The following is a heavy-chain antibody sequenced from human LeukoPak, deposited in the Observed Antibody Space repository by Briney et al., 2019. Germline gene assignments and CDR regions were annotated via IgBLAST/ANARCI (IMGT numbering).Heavy chain of an antibody. CDR2: ISGNGGST. CDR1: GFTFRSYP. CDR3: AKHGRVVAGPWFDP. J-gene: IGHJ5*02. V-gene: IGHV3-23*01. Sequence: PGGSLRLSCAASGFTFRSYPMSCVPQAPRKGLEWVSDISGNGGSTYYADSVKGRFAISRDNSKNTVYLQMNSLRAEDTAVYYCAKHGRVVAGPWFDPWGQGTLVTVSS. D-gene: IGHD6-19*01.